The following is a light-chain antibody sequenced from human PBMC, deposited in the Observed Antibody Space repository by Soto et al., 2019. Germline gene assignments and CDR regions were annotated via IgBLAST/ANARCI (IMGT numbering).Light chain of an antibody. CDR1: STDVGTYNL. CDR3: CSYAGSSTLV. Sequence: QSVLTQPASVSGSPGQSITISCTGTSTDVGTYNLVSWYQQHPGKAPKLIIYEGSKRPPGVSNRFSGSKSGNTASLTISGLQAEDEADYHCCSYAGSSTLVFGGGTKLTVL. CDR2: EGS. J-gene: IGLJ2*01. V-gene: IGLV2-23*01.